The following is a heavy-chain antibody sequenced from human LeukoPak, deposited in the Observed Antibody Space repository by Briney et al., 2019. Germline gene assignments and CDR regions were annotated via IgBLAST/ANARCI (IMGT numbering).Heavy chain of an antibody. CDR1: GYTFTSYA. CDR3: ATCIAAAGTRWFDP. J-gene: IGHJ5*02. V-gene: IGHV1-3*01. Sequence: ASVKVSCKASGYTFTSYAMHWVRQAPGQRLEWMGWINAGNGNTKYSQKFQGRVTITADKSTSTAYMELSSLRSEDTAVYYCATCIAAAGTRWFDPWGQGTLVTVSS. D-gene: IGHD6-13*01. CDR2: INAGNGNT.